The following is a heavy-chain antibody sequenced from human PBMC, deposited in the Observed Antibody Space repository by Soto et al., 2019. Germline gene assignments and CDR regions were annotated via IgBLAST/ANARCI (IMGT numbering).Heavy chain of an antibody. CDR1: GGSISSGGYY. J-gene: IGHJ4*02. CDR3: AREGGIVGATAADY. V-gene: IGHV4-31*03. Sequence: QVQLQESGPGLVKTSQTLSLTCTVSGGSISSGGYYWSWIRQHPGKGLAWIGYIYYSGSTYYNPSLKSRVTISVDTSKNQFSLKLSSVTAADTAVYYCAREGGIVGATAADYWGQGTLVTVSS. CDR2: IYYSGST. D-gene: IGHD1-26*01.